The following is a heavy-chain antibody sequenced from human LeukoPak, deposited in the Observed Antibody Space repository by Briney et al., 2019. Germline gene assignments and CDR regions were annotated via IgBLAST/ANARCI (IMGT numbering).Heavy chain of an antibody. J-gene: IGHJ6*03. CDR1: GYTFTSYG. D-gene: IGHD6-6*01. CDR3: ARGTSSSQYYYYYMDV. CDR2: ISAYNGNT. V-gene: IGHV1-18*01. Sequence: ASVKVSCKASGYTFTSYGISWVRQAPGQGLEWMGWISAYNGNTNYAQKLQSRVTITRNTSISTAYMELSSLRSEDTAVYYCARGTSSSQYYYYYMDVWGKGTTVTVSS.